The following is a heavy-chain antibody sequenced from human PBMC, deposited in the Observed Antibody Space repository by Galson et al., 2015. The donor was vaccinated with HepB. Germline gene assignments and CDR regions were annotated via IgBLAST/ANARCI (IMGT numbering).Heavy chain of an antibody. V-gene: IGHV3-33*01. D-gene: IGHD3-10*01. J-gene: IGHJ3*02. Sequence: SLRLSCAASGFTFSNFGMHWVRQAPGKGLEWVAVIWHDGSNIQYGESVKGRFTISRDNSKSALNLQVESLRVEDTAVYYCARGELLTGVGASDIWGQGTMVIVSS. CDR2: IWHDGSNI. CDR1: GFTFSNFG. CDR3: ARGELLTGVGASDI.